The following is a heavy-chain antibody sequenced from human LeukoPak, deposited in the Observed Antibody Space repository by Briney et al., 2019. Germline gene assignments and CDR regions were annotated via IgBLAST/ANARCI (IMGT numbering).Heavy chain of an antibody. D-gene: IGHD2-8*01. J-gene: IGHJ4*02. CDR2: IKQDGSEK. V-gene: IGHV3-7*01. Sequence: GGSLRLSCAASGFTFSSYWMSWVRQAPGKGLEWVANIKQDGSEKYYVDSVKGRFTISRDNAKNSLYLQMNSLRGEDTAVYYCARVSCTNGVCYGFDYWGQGTLVTVSS. CDR3: ARVSCTNGVCYGFDY. CDR1: GFTFSSYW.